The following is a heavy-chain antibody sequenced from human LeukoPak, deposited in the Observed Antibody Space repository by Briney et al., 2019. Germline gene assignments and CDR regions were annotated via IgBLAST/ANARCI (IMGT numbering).Heavy chain of an antibody. CDR2: INHSGST. CDR1: GGSFSGYY. Sequence: PSETLSLTCAVYGGSFSGYYWSWIRQPSGKELEWIGEINHSGSTNYNPSLKSRVTISVDTSKNQFSLKLSSVTAADTAVYYCARVCLYNWNDGGWFDPWGQGTLVTVSS. J-gene: IGHJ5*02. CDR3: ARVCLYNWNDGGWFDP. D-gene: IGHD1-1*01. V-gene: IGHV4-34*01.